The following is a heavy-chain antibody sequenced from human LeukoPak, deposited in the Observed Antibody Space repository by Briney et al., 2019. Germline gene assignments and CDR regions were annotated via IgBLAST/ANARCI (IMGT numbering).Heavy chain of an antibody. V-gene: IGHV4-39*01. CDR1: VGSISGSHYY. CDR2: IYYSGST. Sequence: SETLSLTCTVSVGSISGSHYYWGWIRQPPGKGLEWIGSIYYSGSTYYPSPKSRVTISVDTSKNQFSLKLSSVIAADTAVYYCARHTRYSYGILYYWGQGILVTVSS. CDR3: ARHTRYSYGILYY. J-gene: IGHJ4*02. D-gene: IGHD5-18*01.